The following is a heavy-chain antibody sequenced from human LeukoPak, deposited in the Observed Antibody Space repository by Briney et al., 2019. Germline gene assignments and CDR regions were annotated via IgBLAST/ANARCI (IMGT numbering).Heavy chain of an antibody. CDR2: IYYSGST. V-gene: IGHV4-39*01. D-gene: IGHD3-22*01. J-gene: IGHJ3*02. CDR1: GGSISSSSYY. Sequence: PSETLSLTCTVSGGSISSSSYYWGWIRQPPGKGLEWIGSIYYSGSTYYNPSLKSRVTISVDTSKNQFSLKLSSVTAADTAVYYCARSQNYYDSSGYYYGAFDIWGQGTMVTVSS. CDR3: ARSQNYYDSSGYYYGAFDI.